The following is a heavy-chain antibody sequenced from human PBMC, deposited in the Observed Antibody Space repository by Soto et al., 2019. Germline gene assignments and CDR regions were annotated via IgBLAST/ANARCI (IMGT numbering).Heavy chain of an antibody. CDR2: ISAYNGNT. V-gene: IGHV1-18*01. J-gene: IGHJ6*02. D-gene: IGHD1-26*01. CDR3: ARDLAVGNYHCDVLDF. Sequence: GASVKVSCKASGYTFTSYVIRWVRQAPGQGLEWMGWISAYNGNTNYAQKLQGRVTMTTDTSTSTAYMELRSLRSDDTAVYYGARDLAVGNYHCDVLDFWGQGTSDIGSS. CDR1: GYTFTSYV.